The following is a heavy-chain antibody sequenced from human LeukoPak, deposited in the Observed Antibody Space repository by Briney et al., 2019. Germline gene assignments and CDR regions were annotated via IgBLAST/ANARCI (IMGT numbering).Heavy chain of an antibody. D-gene: IGHD3-3*01. J-gene: IGHJ4*02. CDR3: ARESITIFGVVTDY. V-gene: IGHV4-34*01. Sequence: SETLSLTCAVYGGSFSGYYWSWIRQPPGKGLEWIGEINHSGSTNYNPSLKSRVTMSVDTSKNQFSLKLSSVTAADTAVYYCARESITIFGVVTDYWGQGTLVTVSS. CDR1: GGSFSGYY. CDR2: INHSGST.